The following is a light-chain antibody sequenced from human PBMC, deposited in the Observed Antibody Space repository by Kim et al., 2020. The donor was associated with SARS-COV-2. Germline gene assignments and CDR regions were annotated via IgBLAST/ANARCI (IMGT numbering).Light chain of an antibody. Sequence: QKVTISCSGSNSNIGNNYVSWYQQLPGTAPKLLIYDNNKRPSGIPDRFSGSKSGTSATLGITGLQTGDEADYYCGTWDNSLSAGYVFGTGTKVTVL. CDR3: GTWDNSLSAGYV. J-gene: IGLJ1*01. CDR1: NSNIGNNY. V-gene: IGLV1-51*01. CDR2: DNN.